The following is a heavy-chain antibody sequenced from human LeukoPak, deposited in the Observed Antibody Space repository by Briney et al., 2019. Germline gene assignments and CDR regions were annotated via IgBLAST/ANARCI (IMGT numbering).Heavy chain of an antibody. V-gene: IGHV1-8*01. CDR3: ARPHCSSTDCHPPEWFDP. J-gene: IGHJ5*02. D-gene: IGHD2-2*01. CDR2: MNPNSGNT. Sequence: ASVRVSCKTSGYTFTNYDINWVRQATGQGLEWMGWMNPNSGNTGYAQRFQGRVTMTRNTSISTAYMELSSLRSEDTAVYYCARPHCSSTDCHPPEWFDPWGQGTLVTVSS. CDR1: GYTFTNYD.